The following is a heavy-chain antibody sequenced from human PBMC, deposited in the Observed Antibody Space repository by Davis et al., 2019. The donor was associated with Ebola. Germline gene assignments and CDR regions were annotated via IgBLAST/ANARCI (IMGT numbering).Heavy chain of an antibody. CDR2: IYYSGST. CDR1: GCSISSYY. D-gene: IGHD5-18*01. CDR3: AGIPKMDYYYYYGMDV. J-gene: IGHJ6*02. Sequence: PSETLSLTCTAPGCSISSYYLSWIRQPPGKGLEWIGYIYYSGSTNYNPSLKSRVTISVDTSKNQFSLKLSSVTAADTAVYYCAGIPKMDYYYYYGMDVWGQGTTVTVSS. V-gene: IGHV4-59*08.